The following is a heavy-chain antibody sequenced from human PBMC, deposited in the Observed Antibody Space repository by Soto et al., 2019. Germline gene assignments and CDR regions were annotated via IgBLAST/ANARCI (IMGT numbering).Heavy chain of an antibody. CDR2: IYWDDDK. D-gene: IGHD4-17*01. CDR1: DFSFTTGGVG. CDR3: AHSPYFGDKLDY. Sequence: QITLKESGPTLVKPTQTLTLTCIFSDFSFTTGGVGVGWIRQPPGKALEWLAVIYWDDDKLYSPSLKDRLTITKDASKNQVVLTMTNMDPVDTATYYCAHSPYFGDKLDYWGQGTLVTVSS. J-gene: IGHJ4*02. V-gene: IGHV2-5*02.